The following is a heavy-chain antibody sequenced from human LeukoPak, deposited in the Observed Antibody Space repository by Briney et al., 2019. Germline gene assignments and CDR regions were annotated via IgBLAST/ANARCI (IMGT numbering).Heavy chain of an antibody. Sequence: GGSLRLSCTASGLTVSDSYMTWVRQAPGKGLECVAVIYVDGTTYYADSVRGRFTISRDKSKNTLYLQLNRLRVEDTALYYCARVTCRDPAFDYWGQGTPVTVSS. CDR1: GLTVSDSY. J-gene: IGHJ4*02. CDR3: ARVTCRDPAFDY. V-gene: IGHV3-66*01. CDR2: IYVDGTT.